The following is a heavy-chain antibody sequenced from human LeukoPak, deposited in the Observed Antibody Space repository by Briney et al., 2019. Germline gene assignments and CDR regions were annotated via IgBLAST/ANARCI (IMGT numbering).Heavy chain of an antibody. Sequence: GGSLRLSCAASGFTFSSYAMSWFRQAPGKGLEWVSAISGSGGSTYYADSVKGRFTISRDNSKNTLYLQMNSLRAEDTAVYYCAKVWFGDWYYYYYMDVWGKGTTVTVSS. CDR2: ISGSGGST. D-gene: IGHD3-10*01. CDR1: GFTFSSYA. V-gene: IGHV3-23*01. J-gene: IGHJ6*03. CDR3: AKVWFGDWYYYYYMDV.